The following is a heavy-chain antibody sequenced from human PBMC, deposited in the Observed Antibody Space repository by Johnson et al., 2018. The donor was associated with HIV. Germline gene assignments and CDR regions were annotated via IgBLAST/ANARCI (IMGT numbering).Heavy chain of an antibody. CDR1: VFTFSSYA. D-gene: IGHD6-13*01. J-gene: IGHJ3*02. V-gene: IGHV3-30*03. CDR2: ISYDGSNK. Sequence: QVLLVESGGRVVQPGRSLRLACAASVFTFSSYAMHWVRQAPGKGLEWVAVISYDGSNKYYADSVKDRFTISRENSRHTLYLQMNSLRAEDTAFYYCARPTRSSIAATGDDAFDIWGQGTMVTVSS. CDR3: ARPTRSSIAATGDDAFDI.